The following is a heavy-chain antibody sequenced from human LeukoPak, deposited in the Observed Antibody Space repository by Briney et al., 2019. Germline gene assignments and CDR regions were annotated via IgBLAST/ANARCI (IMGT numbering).Heavy chain of an antibody. V-gene: IGHV3-23*01. J-gene: IGHJ4*02. CDR3: AKDLEYDSSGYYDY. Sequence: GGSLRLSCAASGFTFSNYAMSWIRQAPGKGLEWVSSISGSGGATYYADSVKGRFTISRDNSKNTLYLEVNSLRVEDTAVYYCAKDLEYDSSGYYDYWGQGTLVTVSS. CDR2: ISGSGGAT. D-gene: IGHD3-22*01. CDR1: GFTFSNYA.